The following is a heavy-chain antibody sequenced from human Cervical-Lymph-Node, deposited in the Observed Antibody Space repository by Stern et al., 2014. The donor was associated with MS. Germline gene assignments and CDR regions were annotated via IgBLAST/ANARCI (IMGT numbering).Heavy chain of an antibody. V-gene: IGHV1-8*01. D-gene: IGHD1-26*01. Sequence: VQLVESGAEVKRPGDSVKVSCKASGYSFTNYDINWVREANGQGLEWMGWGNPNSGYTGYAQKFQGRVTMTRDTSIDTVYMELSSLTSEDTAVYYCARRIEGRREVVMWFDPWGQGTLVTVSS. J-gene: IGHJ5*02. CDR1: GYSFTNYD. CDR2: GNPNSGYT. CDR3: ARRIEGRREVVMWFDP.